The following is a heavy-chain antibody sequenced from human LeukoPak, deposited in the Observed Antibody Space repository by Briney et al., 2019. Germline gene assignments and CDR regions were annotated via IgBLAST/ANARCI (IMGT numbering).Heavy chain of an antibody. J-gene: IGHJ5*02. CDR1: GYTFTSYG. CDR2: ISAYNGNT. CDR3: ARDNRYFDWLLPRNIQNWFDP. Sequence: VASVKVSCKASGYTFTSYGISWVRQAPGQGLEWMGWISAYNGNTNYAQKLQGRVTMTTDTSTSTAYMELRSLRSDDTAVYYCARDNRYFDWLLPRNIQNWFDPWGQGTLVTVSS. D-gene: IGHD3-9*01. V-gene: IGHV1-18*01.